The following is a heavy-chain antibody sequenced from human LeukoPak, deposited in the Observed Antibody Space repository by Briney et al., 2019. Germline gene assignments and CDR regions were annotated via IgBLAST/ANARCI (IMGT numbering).Heavy chain of an antibody. Sequence: SVKVSCKASGGTFSSYTISWVRQAPGHGLDWMGRLIPILGIANYAQKFQGRVTISADKSTSTAYMELSSLRSEDTAAYYCARAGLSIAAAGTDFDYWGQGTLVTVSS. CDR2: LIPILGIA. D-gene: IGHD6-13*01. CDR3: ARAGLSIAAAGTDFDY. V-gene: IGHV1-69*02. J-gene: IGHJ4*02. CDR1: GGTFSSYT.